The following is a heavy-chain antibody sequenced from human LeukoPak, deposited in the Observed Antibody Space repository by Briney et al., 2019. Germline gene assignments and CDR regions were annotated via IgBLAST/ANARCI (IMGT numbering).Heavy chain of an antibody. CDR2: ISGSGGST. CDR1: GFTFSSYA. D-gene: IGHD5-12*01. V-gene: IGHV3-23*01. Sequence: GGSLRLSCAASGFTFSSYAMSWVRQAPGKGLEWVSAISGSGGSTYYADSVKGRFTISRDNSKNTLSLQMNSLRVEDTAIYYCARDIELSTWGLGTLVTVSS. CDR3: ARDIELST. J-gene: IGHJ3*01.